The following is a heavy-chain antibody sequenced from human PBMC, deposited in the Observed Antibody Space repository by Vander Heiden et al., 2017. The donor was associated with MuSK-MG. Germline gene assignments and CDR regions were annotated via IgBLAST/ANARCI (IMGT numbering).Heavy chain of an antibody. D-gene: IGHD2-15*01. CDR3: SRDRWYSSTWSYYYYGVDV. V-gene: IGHV3-30*03. J-gene: IGHJ6*02. Sequence: GVVQPGGSLRLSCAASGFTFNSHGMHWVRQAPGRGLEWVAVISYDGANKYYADSVQGRFSISRDNSKNMLFLQMDTLGSDDTAIYYCSRDRWYSSTWSYYYYGVDVWGQGTTVTVAS. CDR2: ISYDGANK. CDR1: GFTFNSHG.